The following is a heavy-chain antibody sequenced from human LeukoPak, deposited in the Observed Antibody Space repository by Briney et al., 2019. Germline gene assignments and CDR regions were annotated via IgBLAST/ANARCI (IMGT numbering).Heavy chain of an antibody. CDR3: AREALVVADQRRGHYFDY. V-gene: IGHV1-46*01. Sequence: ASVKVSCKASGYTFTGYYMHWVRQAPGQGLGWMGIINPSGGSTSYAQKFQGRVTMTRDTSTSTVYMELSSLRSEDTAVYYCAREALVVADQRRGHYFDYWGQGTLVTVSS. CDR2: INPSGGST. D-gene: IGHD6-19*01. CDR1: GYTFTGYY. J-gene: IGHJ4*02.